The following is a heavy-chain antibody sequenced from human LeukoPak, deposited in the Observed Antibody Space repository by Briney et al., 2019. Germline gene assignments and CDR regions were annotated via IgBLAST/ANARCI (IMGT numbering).Heavy chain of an antibody. CDR1: GGSISSRSYY. D-gene: IGHD2-15*01. Sequence: PSETLSLTCTVSGGSISSRSYYWGWIRQSPGKGLEWIGNIFYSGISYYNPALKSRVTISVDTSKNQFSLKLSSVTAADTAVFYCAITLPPYYFDFWGQGTLVTVSS. CDR2: IFYSGIS. V-gene: IGHV4-39*01. CDR3: AITLPPYYFDF. J-gene: IGHJ4*02.